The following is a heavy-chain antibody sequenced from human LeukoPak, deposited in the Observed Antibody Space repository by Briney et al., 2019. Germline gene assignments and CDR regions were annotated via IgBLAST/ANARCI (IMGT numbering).Heavy chain of an antibody. D-gene: IGHD1-26*01. Sequence: SETLSLTCAVSVYSISSGYYWGWIRQPPGKGLEWIGSIFDSGSTYYNPSLKSRVTISVDTSKNQFSLKLSSVTAADTAVYYCARERRAKWSYPYYFDYWGQGTLVTVSS. V-gene: IGHV4-38-2*02. CDR3: ARERRAKWSYPYYFDY. CDR1: VYSISSGYY. J-gene: IGHJ4*02. CDR2: IFDSGST.